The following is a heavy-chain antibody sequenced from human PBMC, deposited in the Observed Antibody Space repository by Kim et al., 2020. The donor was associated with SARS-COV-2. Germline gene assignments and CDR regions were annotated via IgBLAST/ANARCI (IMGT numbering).Heavy chain of an antibody. CDR2: ISGSGGST. CDR3: AKLDDFWSRGGMDV. J-gene: IGHJ6*02. Sequence: GGSLRLSCAASGFTFSSYAMSWVRQAPGKGLEWVSAISGSGGSTYYADSVKGRFTISRDNSKNTLYLQMNSLRAEDTAVYYCAKLDDFWSRGGMDVWGQGTTVTVSS. D-gene: IGHD3-3*01. CDR1: GFTFSSYA. V-gene: IGHV3-23*01.